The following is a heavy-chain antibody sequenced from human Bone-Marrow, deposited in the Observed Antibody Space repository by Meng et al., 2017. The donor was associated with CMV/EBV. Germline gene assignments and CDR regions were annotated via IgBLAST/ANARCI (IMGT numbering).Heavy chain of an antibody. D-gene: IGHD3-3*01. J-gene: IGHJ2*01. CDR3: ARDGVPWRYFDL. V-gene: IGHV4-38-2*02. Sequence: SETLSLTCTVSGYSISSGYYWGWIRQPPGKGLEWIGSIYHSGSTYYNPSLKSRVTISVDTSKNQFSLKLSSVTAADTAVYYCARDGVPWRYFDLWGRGTLVTVSS. CDR1: GYSISSGYY. CDR2: IYHSGST.